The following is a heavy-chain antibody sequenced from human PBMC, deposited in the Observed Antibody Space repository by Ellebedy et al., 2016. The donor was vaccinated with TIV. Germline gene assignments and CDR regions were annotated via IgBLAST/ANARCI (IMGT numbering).Heavy chain of an antibody. CDR3: ARRYELRYFDWLLWHPFDY. J-gene: IGHJ4*02. V-gene: IGHV4-39*01. Sequence: SETLSLXCTVSGGSISSSSYYWGWISQPPGKGLVWIGSIYYSGSTYYNPSLKSRVTISVDTSKNQFSLKLSSVTAADTAVYYCARRYELRYFDWLLWHPFDYWGQGTLVTVSS. D-gene: IGHD3-9*01. CDR1: GGSISSSSYY. CDR2: IYYSGST.